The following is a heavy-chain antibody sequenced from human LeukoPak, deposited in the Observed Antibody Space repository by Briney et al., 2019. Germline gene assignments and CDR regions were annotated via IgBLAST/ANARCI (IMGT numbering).Heavy chain of an antibody. CDR1: GGSFSGYY. D-gene: IGHD1-1*01. Sequence: PSETLSLTCAVYGGSFSGYYWGWIRQPPGKGLEWIGEINHSGSTNYNPSLKSRVTISVDTSKNQFSLKLSSVTAADTAVYYCASPTGTFDYWGQGTLVTVSS. V-gene: IGHV4-34*01. CDR2: INHSGST. J-gene: IGHJ4*02. CDR3: ASPTGTFDY.